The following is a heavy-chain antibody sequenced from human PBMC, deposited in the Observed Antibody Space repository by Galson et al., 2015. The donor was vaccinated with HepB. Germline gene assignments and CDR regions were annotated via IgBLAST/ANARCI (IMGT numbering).Heavy chain of an antibody. V-gene: IGHV1-2*04. J-gene: IGHJ6*02. CDR1: GYTFTGYY. D-gene: IGHD3-3*01. Sequence: SVKVSCKASGYTFTGYYMHWVRQAPGQGLEWMGWINPNSGGTNYAQKFQGWVTMTRDTPISTAYMELSRLRSDDTAVYYCARDMRVTWWEDYDFWSGYLVYYGMDVWGQGTTVTVSS. CDR3: ARDMRVTWWEDYDFWSGYLVYYGMDV. CDR2: INPNSGGT.